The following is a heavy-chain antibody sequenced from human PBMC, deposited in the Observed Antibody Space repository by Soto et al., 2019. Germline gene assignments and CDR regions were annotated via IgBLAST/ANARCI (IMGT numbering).Heavy chain of an antibody. V-gene: IGHV1-69*13. J-gene: IGHJ6*02. CDR2: IIPIFGTA. CDR1: GGIFSSYA. CDR3: ASAWGPSYYYGMDV. D-gene: IGHD3-16*01. Sequence: WASVKVSCKASGGIFSSYAISWVRQAPGQGLEWMGGIIPIFGTADYAQKFQGRVAITADASTSTAYMELSSLRSEDTAVYYCASAWGPSYYYGMDVWGQGTTVTVSS.